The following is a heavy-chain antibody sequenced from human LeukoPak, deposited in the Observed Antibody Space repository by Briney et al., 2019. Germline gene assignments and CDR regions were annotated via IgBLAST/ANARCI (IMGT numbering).Heavy chain of an antibody. CDR2: ISGSGGST. Sequence: GVSLRLSCAASGFTFTTYAMNWVRQAPGKGLEWVSVISGSGGSTYYADSVKGRFTISRDNSKNTLYLEVNSLRAEDTAVYYCATAFYFDSSGPFWYFDLWGRGTLVTVSS. CDR3: ATAFYFDSSGPFWYFDL. CDR1: GFTFTTYA. D-gene: IGHD3-22*01. J-gene: IGHJ2*01. V-gene: IGHV3-23*01.